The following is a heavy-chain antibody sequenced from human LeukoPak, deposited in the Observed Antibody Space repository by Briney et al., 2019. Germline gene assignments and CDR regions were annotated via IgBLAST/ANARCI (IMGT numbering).Heavy chain of an antibody. CDR2: VWYDGRNR. Sequence: GGSLALSCAASGYTFSRHGIHWVRQAPGKGLEWVAVVWYDGRNRDYADSVKGRFTISKDNSNNMVFLQMDRLRAEDTAVYYCARLWGGNGYSGGSLNLWGQGTLVTVSS. D-gene: IGHD3-16*01. V-gene: IGHV3-33*01. CDR1: GYTFSRHG. CDR3: ARLWGGNGYSGGSLNL. J-gene: IGHJ5*02.